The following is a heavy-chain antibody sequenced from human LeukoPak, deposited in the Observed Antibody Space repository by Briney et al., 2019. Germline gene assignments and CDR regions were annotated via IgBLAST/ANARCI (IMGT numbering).Heavy chain of an antibody. CDR2: INPNSGGT. J-gene: IGHJ4*02. CDR3: ARDVKQWLVSSPY. CDR1: GYTFTSYY. D-gene: IGHD6-19*01. V-gene: IGHV1-2*02. Sequence: GASVKVSCKASGYTFTSYYMHWVRQAPGQGLEWMGWINPNSGGTNYAQKFQGRVTMTRDTSISTAYMELSRLRSDDTAVYYCARDVKQWLVSSPYWGQGTLVTVSS.